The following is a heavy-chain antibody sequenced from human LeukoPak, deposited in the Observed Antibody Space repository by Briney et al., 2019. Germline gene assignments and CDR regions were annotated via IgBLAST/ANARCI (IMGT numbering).Heavy chain of an antibody. CDR3: ARLPDSGSLDY. V-gene: IGHV4-39*01. J-gene: IGHJ4*02. Sequence: ETLSLTCTVSGGSISSSSYYCGWIRQPPGKWLEWIGSIYYSGSTYYNPSLKSRVTISVDTSKNQFSLTLSSVTAADTAVYYCARLPDSGSLDYWGQGTLVSVSS. CDR2: IYYSGST. CDR1: GGSISSSSYY. D-gene: IGHD1-26*01.